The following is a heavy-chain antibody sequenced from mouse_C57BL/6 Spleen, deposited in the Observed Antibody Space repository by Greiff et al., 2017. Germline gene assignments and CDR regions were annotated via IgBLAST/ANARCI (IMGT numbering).Heavy chain of an antibody. D-gene: IGHD4-1*01. Sequence: DVHLVESGGGLVKPGGSLKLSCAASGFTFSDYGMHWVRQAPEKGLEWVAYISSGSSTIYYADTVKGRFTISRDNAKNTLFLQMTSLRSEETAMYYCARPELGGLFAYWGQGTLVTVSA. CDR3: ARPELGGLFAY. J-gene: IGHJ3*01. CDR2: ISSGSSTI. CDR1: GFTFSDYG. V-gene: IGHV5-17*01.